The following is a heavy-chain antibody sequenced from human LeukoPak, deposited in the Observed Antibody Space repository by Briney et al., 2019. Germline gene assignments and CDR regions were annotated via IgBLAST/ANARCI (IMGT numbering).Heavy chain of an antibody. Sequence: SETLSLTCAVYGGSCSGYYWSWIRQPPGKGLEWIGEINHSGSTNYNPSLKSRVTISVDTSKNQFSLKLSSVTAADTAVYYCARGHWYFDLWGRGTLVTVSS. J-gene: IGHJ2*01. CDR2: INHSGST. CDR1: GGSCSGYY. CDR3: ARGHWYFDL. V-gene: IGHV4-34*01.